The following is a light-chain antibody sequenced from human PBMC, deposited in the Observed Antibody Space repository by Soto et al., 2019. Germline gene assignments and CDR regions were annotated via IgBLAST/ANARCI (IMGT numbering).Light chain of an antibody. J-gene: IGLJ1*01. CDR3: QSYGKRVTAYV. CDR1: SSNIGAGYE. V-gene: IGLV1-40*01. CDR2: GNG. Sequence: QSVLTQPPSVSGAPGQRVTVSCTGTSSNIGAGYEVHWYHQPPGTAPKLLVSGNGNRPSGVPDRLSASKSGTSASLAITGLQAEDEGHYFCQSYGKRVTAYVFGSGTKVTVL.